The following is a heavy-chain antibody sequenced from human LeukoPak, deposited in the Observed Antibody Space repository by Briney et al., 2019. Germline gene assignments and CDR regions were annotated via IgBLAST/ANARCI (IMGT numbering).Heavy chain of an antibody. J-gene: IGHJ4*02. CDR2: IIPIFGTA. CDR1: GGTFSSYA. V-gene: IGHV1-69*05. CDR3: ARGTLTIQMEFGY. Sequence: SVKVSCKASGGTFSSYAISWVRQAPGQGLEWVGGIIPIFGTANYAQKFQGRVTITTDESTSTAYMELSSLRSEDTAVYYCARGTLTIQMEFGYWGQGTLVTVSS. D-gene: IGHD1-1*01.